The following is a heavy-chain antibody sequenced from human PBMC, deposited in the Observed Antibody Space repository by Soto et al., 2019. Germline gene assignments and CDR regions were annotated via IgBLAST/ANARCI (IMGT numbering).Heavy chain of an antibody. CDR3: ARVPGRAGFLSYNWFDP. CDR1: GGTFSSYT. D-gene: IGHD6-13*01. J-gene: IGHJ5*02. CDR2: IIPILGIA. V-gene: IGHV1-69*02. Sequence: QVQLVQSGAEVKKPGSSVKVSCKASGGTFSSYTISWVRQAPGQGLEWMGRIIPILGIANYAQKFQGRVMITADKSTSTAYMELSSLRSEDTAVYYCARVPGRAGFLSYNWFDPWGQGTLVTVSS.